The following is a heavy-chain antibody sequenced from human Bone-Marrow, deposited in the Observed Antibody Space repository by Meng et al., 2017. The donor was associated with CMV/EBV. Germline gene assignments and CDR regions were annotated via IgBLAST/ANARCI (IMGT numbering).Heavy chain of an antibody. J-gene: IGHJ4*02. CDR2: IIPIFGTA. Sequence: SVKVSCKASGGTFSSYAISWVRQAPGQGLEWMGGIIPIFGTANYAQKVQGRVTMTTDTSTSTAYMELRGLRSDDTAVYYCARDAGTIAVSGIGDYWGQGTLVTVSS. V-gene: IGHV1-69*05. CDR1: GGTFSSYA. D-gene: IGHD6-19*01. CDR3: ARDAGTIAVSGIGDY.